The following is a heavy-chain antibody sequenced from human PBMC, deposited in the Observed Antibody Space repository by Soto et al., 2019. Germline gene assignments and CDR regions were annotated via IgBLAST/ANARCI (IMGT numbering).Heavy chain of an antibody. Sequence: PVGSLRLSCAVSGFTFSSYAMTWVRQAPGKGLEWVSGISGSGATTSYADSVKGRFTVSRDNSKNTLYLQMNSLRVEDTAVYYCAKLRYFDWSSYNWFEYWGQGTPVTVSS. CDR3: AKLRYFDWSSYNWFEY. D-gene: IGHD3-9*01. V-gene: IGHV3-23*01. CDR2: ISGSGATT. CDR1: GFTFSSYA. J-gene: IGHJ5*01.